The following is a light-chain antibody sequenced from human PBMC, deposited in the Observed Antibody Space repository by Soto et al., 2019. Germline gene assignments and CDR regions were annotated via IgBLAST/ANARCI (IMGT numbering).Light chain of an antibody. CDR2: KSS. CDR1: QSVSIW. CDR3: QQFNTSPWT. Sequence: DIQMTQSPSAMSASVGDRVTISCRASQSVSIWLAWYQQKPGRAPKLLIYKSSILESGVPSRFSGSGSGTEFTLTISSLQPDDFATYYCQQFNTSPWTFGQVTMVDIK. V-gene: IGKV1-5*03. J-gene: IGKJ1*01.